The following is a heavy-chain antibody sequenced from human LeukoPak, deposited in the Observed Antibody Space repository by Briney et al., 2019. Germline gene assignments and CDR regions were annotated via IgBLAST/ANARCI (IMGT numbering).Heavy chain of an antibody. CDR3: ARVSPAMAYYYYYYMDV. D-gene: IGHD5-18*01. Sequence: AAVNVSCKASGYTFTSYDINWVRQATGQGLEWMGWMNPNSGNTGYAQKFQGRVTITRNTSISTAYMELSSLRSEDTAVYYCARVSPAMAYYYYYYMDVWGKGTTVTVSS. CDR1: GYTFTSYD. CDR2: MNPNSGNT. J-gene: IGHJ6*03. V-gene: IGHV1-8*03.